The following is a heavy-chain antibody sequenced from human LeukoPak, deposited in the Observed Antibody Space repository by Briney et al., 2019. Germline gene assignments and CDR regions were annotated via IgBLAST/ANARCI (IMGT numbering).Heavy chain of an antibody. CDR2: IDREDGQT. J-gene: IGHJ4*02. CDR1: GYILSEIS. V-gene: IGHV1-24*01. D-gene: IGHD5-18*01. CDR3: ATVGYSYGAFDY. Sequence: ASVKVSCRVSGYILSEISMYWVRQAPGKGLEWMGGIDREDGQTIYAQKFQGRVTMTEDTSTDTAYMEVSRLTSEDTAFYYCATVGYSYGAFDYWGQGTLVTVSS.